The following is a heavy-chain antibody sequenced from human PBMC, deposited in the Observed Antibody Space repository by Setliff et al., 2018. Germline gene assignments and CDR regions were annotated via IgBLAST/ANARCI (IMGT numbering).Heavy chain of an antibody. D-gene: IGHD6-6*01. V-gene: IGHV4-34*01. Sequence: LSLTCAAYGGTFSDYYWTWIRQPPGNGLEWIGEINHRGSTNYNPSLKSRATISIDTSKDQFSLKLISMSAADTAVYYCARGRNIAARLLDSWGQGTLVTVS. CDR3: ARGRNIAARLLDS. CDR1: GGTFSDYY. J-gene: IGHJ4*02. CDR2: INHRGST.